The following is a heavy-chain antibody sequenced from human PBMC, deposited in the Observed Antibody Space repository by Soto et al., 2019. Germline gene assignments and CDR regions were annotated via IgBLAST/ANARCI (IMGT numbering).Heavy chain of an antibody. CDR2: ISYDGSNK. CDR1: GFTFSSYG. D-gene: IGHD4-17*01. Sequence: GGSLRLSFAASGFTFSSYGMHWVRQAPGKGLEWVAVISYDGSNKYYADSVKGRFTISRDNSKNTLYLQMNSLRAEETAVYYCAKDHSTTVTISYMDVWGKGTTVTVSS. V-gene: IGHV3-30*18. J-gene: IGHJ6*03. CDR3: AKDHSTTVTISYMDV.